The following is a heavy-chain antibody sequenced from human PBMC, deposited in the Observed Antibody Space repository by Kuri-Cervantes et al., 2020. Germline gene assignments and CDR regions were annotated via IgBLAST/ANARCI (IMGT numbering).Heavy chain of an antibody. Sequence: LSLTCAASGFTFSNYSMNWVRQAPGKGLEWISYISSRTSTICYADSVKGRFTISRDNAKNTLFLQMNSLRDEDTAVYYCARETYFKSDYWGQGTLVTVSS. CDR1: GFTFSNYS. CDR2: ISSRTSTI. CDR3: ARETYFKSDY. D-gene: IGHD3-10*01. V-gene: IGHV3-48*02. J-gene: IGHJ4*02.